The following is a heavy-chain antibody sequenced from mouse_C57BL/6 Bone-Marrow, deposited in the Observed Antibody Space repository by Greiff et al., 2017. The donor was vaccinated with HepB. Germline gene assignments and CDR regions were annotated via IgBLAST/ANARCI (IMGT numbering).Heavy chain of an antibody. D-gene: IGHD1-1*01. CDR1: GFTFSSYA. CDR2: ISDGGSYT. Sequence: EVHLVESGGGLVKPGGSLKLSCAASGFTFSSYAMSWVRQTPEKRLEWVATISDGGSYTYYPDNVKGRFTISRDNAKNNLYLQMSHLKSEDTAMYYCARETGSSPYWYFDVWGTGTTVTVSS. V-gene: IGHV5-4*01. J-gene: IGHJ1*03. CDR3: ARETGSSPYWYFDV.